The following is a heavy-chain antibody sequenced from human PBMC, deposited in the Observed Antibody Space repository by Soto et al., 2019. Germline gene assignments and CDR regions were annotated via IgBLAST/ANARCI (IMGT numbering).Heavy chain of an antibody. J-gene: IGHJ4*01. V-gene: IGHV3-48*02. CDR3: AGGTGYLAY. D-gene: IGHD3-16*01. Sequence: EVQLVESGGGLVQPGGSLRLSCAASGFTISSYGMNWVRQAPGKGLEWVSYISSGSSTIYYTDSVKGRFSISRDNAKHSLYLQMSSLRDEDTAVYYCAGGTGYLAYWGHGPMVTVAS. CDR2: ISSGSSTI. CDR1: GFTISSYG.